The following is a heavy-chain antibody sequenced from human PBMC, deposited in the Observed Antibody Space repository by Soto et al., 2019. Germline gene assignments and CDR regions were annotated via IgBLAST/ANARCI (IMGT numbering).Heavy chain of an antibody. CDR2: IYYSGST. J-gene: IGHJ3*02. CDR1: GGSISSGDYY. Sequence: QVQLQESGPGLVKPSQTLSLTCTVSGGSISSGDYYWSWIRQPPGKGLEWIGYIYYSGSTYYNPSLKSRVTISVDTSKNQFSLKLSSVTAADTAVYYCARDPSRYYDSSGYYEFDAFDIWGQGIMVTVSS. V-gene: IGHV4-30-4*01. CDR3: ARDPSRYYDSSGYYEFDAFDI. D-gene: IGHD3-22*01.